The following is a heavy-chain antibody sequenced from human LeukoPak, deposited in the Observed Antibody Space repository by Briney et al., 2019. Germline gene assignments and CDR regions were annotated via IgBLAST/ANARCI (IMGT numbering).Heavy chain of an antibody. CDR1: GYTFTSYG. CDR3: ARREDDGSVGY. Sequence: ASVKVSCEASGYTFTSYGISWVRQAPGQGLEWMGWISAYNGNTSYAQKLQGRVTMTTDTSTSTAYMELRSLRSDDTAVYYCARREDDGSVGYWGQGTLVTVSS. J-gene: IGHJ4*02. CDR2: ISAYNGNT. V-gene: IGHV1-18*01. D-gene: IGHD1-26*01.